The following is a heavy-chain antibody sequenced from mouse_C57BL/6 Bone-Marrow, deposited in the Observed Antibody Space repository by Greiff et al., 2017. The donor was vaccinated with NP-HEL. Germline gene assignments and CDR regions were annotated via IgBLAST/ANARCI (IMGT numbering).Heavy chain of an antibody. CDR1: GFNIKDDY. J-gene: IGHJ2*01. V-gene: IGHV14-4*01. CDR2: IDPENGDT. Sequence: EVQLQQSGAELVRPGASVKLSCTASGFNIKDDYMHWVNQRPEQGLEWIGWIDPENGDTEYASKFQGKATITADTSSNTAYLQLSSLTSEDTAVYYCTLYYGFDYWGQGTTLTVSS. D-gene: IGHD2-1*01. CDR3: TLYYGFDY.